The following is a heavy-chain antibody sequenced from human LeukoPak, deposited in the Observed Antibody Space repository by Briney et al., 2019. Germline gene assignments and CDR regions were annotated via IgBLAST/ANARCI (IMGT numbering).Heavy chain of an antibody. D-gene: IGHD6-19*01. CDR2: VSYDGDFK. Sequence: GVSLRLSCVGSGFVFSKYAVHWVRQAPGKGLKWVAVVSYDGDFKLYGDSVKGRFTISRDNSQNMLFLQMNDLRPQDAATYFCARDPYSHDSSGFSYFLQYWGQGTVVTVSS. CDR3: ARDPYSHDSSGFSYFLQY. V-gene: IGHV3-30-3*01. CDR1: GFVFSKYA. J-gene: IGHJ4*02.